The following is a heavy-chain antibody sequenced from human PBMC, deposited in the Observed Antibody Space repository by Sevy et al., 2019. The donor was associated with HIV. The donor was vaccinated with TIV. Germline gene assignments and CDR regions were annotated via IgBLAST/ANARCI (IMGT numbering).Heavy chain of an antibody. J-gene: IGHJ5*02. D-gene: IGHD3-3*02. V-gene: IGHV4-59*01. Sequence: SDTLSLTCTVSGGSISSYYWSWIRQPPGKGLEWIGYIYYSGSTNYNPSLKSRVTISVDTSKNQFSLKLSSVTAADTAVYYCARAFYLPRLVVNWLDPWGQGTLVTVSS. CDR2: IYYSGST. CDR3: ARAFYLPRLVVNWLDP. CDR1: GGSISSYY.